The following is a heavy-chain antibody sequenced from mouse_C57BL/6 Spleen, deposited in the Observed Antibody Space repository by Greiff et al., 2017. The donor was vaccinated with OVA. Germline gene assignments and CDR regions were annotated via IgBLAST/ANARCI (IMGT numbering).Heavy chain of an antibody. CDR3: GRGGVVPWYFDV. CDR1: GYTFTSYG. CDR2: IYPRSGNT. D-gene: IGHD1-1*01. J-gene: IGHJ1*03. Sequence: VKLMESGAELARPGASVKLSCKASGYTFTSYGISWVKQRTGQGLEWIGEIYPRSGNTYYNEKFKGKATLTADKSSSTAYMELRSLTSEDSAVYFCGRGGVVPWYFDVWGTGTTVTVSS. V-gene: IGHV1-81*01.